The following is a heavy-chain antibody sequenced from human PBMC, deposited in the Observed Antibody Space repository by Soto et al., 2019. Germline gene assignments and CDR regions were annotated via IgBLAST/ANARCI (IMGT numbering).Heavy chain of an antibody. Sequence: VGSLRLSCAASGFTVSGSYLSWVRQAPGKGLEWVSSFDSGGSTYYADSVKGRFTISRDNSKNTLHLQMNSLRAEDTAVYYCERGRGCCDYWGQGTLVTVSS. CDR3: ERGRGCCDY. J-gene: IGHJ4*02. CDR1: GFTVSGSY. V-gene: IGHV3-53*01. D-gene: IGHD6-19*01. CDR2: FDSGGST.